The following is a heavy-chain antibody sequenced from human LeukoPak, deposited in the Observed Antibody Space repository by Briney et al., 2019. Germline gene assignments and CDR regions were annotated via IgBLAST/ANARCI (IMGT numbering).Heavy chain of an antibody. CDR3: ASLSRWSVDY. V-gene: IGHV3-21*01. D-gene: IGHD6-13*01. J-gene: IGHJ4*02. CDR2: ISSSSSYI. CDR1: GFAFSSYT. Sequence: GGSLRLSCAASGFAFSSYTMNWARQAPGKGLEWVSSISSSSSYIYYADSVKGRFTISRDNAKNSLYLQMNSLRAEDTAVYYCASLSRWSVDYWGQGTLVTVSS.